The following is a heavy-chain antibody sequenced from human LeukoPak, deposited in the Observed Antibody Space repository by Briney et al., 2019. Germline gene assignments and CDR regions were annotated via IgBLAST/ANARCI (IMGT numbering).Heavy chain of an antibody. J-gene: IGHJ5*02. V-gene: IGHV3-30*03. CDR1: GFTFSSYG. CDR2: ISNDGIKK. Sequence: GGSLRLSCVVPGFTFSSYGMHWVRQAPGKGLEWVAVISNDGIKKYYADSVKGRFTTSRDNSRNTLYLQMNSLRAEDTAVYYCARGAHNWFDPWGQGTLVTVSS. CDR3: ARGAHNWFDP.